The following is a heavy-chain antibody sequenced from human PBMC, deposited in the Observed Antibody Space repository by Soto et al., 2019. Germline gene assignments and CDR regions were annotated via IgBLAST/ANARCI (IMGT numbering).Heavy chain of an antibody. CDR3: AAGAIFGVVPLDY. Sequence: PSETLSVTCAVSGGSISSGGYSWSWIRQPPGKGLEWIGYIYHSGSTYYNPSLKSRVTISVDRSKNQFSLKLSSVTAADTAVYYCAAGAIFGVVPLDYWGQGTLVTVSS. CDR1: GGSISSGGYS. J-gene: IGHJ4*02. CDR2: IYHSGST. V-gene: IGHV4-30-2*01. D-gene: IGHD3-3*01.